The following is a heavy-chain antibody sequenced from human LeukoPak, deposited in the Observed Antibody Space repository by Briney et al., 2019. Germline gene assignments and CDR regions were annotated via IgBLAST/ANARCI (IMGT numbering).Heavy chain of an antibody. CDR1: GGSISSGDYY. CDR2: IYYSGST. J-gene: IGHJ3*02. Sequence: SETLSLTCTVSGGSISSGDYYWSWIRQPPGKGLEWIGYIYYSGSTYYNPSLRSRVTISVDTSKNQFSLKLSSVTAADTAVYYCARYRSGDAFDIWGQGTMVTVSS. D-gene: IGHD3-10*01. V-gene: IGHV4-30-4*01. CDR3: ARYRSGDAFDI.